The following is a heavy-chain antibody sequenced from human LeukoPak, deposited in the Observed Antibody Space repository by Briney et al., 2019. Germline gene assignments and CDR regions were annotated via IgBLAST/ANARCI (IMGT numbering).Heavy chain of an antibody. Sequence: PGGYLRLSCAASGFTFSSYGMHWVRQAPGKGLEWVAVISYDGSNKYYADSVKGRFTISRDNSKNTLYLQMNSLRAEDTAVYYCAKGFGGDGFDYWGQGTLVTVSS. CDR2: ISYDGSNK. CDR3: AKGFGGDGFDY. V-gene: IGHV3-30*18. J-gene: IGHJ4*02. D-gene: IGHD3-10*01. CDR1: GFTFSSYG.